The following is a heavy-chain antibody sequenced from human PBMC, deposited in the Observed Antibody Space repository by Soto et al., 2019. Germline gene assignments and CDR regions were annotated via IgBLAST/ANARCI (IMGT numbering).Heavy chain of an antibody. Sequence: ASVKVSCKASGYTFTSYGISWVRQAPGQGLEWMGWISAYNGNTNYAQKLQGRVTMTTDTSTSTAYMELRSLRSDDTAVYYCARGKNREAPHYNWFDPWGQGTLVTVPQ. CDR1: GYTFTSYG. CDR2: ISAYNGNT. V-gene: IGHV1-18*01. CDR3: ARGKNREAPHYNWFDP. D-gene: IGHD3-16*02. J-gene: IGHJ5*02.